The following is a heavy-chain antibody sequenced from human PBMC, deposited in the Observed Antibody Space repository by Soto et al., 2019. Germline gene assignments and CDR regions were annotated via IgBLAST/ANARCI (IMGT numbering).Heavy chain of an antibody. D-gene: IGHD6-13*01. J-gene: IGHJ5*01. CDR1: GYPLTSYD. CDR3: ERARSADGTGRFAA. Sequence: QGQLVQFGAEGKKPGASVKFSCKASGYPLTSYDINWLRRATGQGLEWMGWMNPDSGNTAYAQKFQGRVTITMNTSISTAYMELSRLRSEDTAGYYCERARSADGTGRFAACCHGSQVTVSS. V-gene: IGHV1-8*01. CDR2: MNPDSGNT.